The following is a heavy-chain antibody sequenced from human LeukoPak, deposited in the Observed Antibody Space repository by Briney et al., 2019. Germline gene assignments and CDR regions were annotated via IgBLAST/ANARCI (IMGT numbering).Heavy chain of an antibody. J-gene: IGHJ5*02. D-gene: IGHD1-26*01. V-gene: IGHV3-15*01. Sequence: GGSLRLSCAASGFTFSNAWMSWVRQAPGKGLEWVGRIKSKTDGGTTDYAAPVKGRFTISRDDSKNTLYLQMNSLKTEDTAVYYCAKGGSGSYYGPNDWFDPWGQGTLVTVSS. CDR3: AKGGSGSYYGPNDWFDP. CDR1: GFTFSNAW. CDR2: IKSKTDGGTT.